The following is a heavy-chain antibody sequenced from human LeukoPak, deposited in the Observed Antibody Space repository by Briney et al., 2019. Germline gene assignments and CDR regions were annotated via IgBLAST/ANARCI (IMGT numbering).Heavy chain of an antibody. CDR2: ISWNSGSI. D-gene: IGHD3-22*01. CDR1: GFTFDDYA. CDR3: AKDNYYDSSGYWDY. V-gene: IGHV3-9*01. J-gene: IGHJ4*02. Sequence: QPGRSLRLSCAASGFTFDDYAMHWVRQAPGKGLEWVSGISWNSGSIGYADSVKGRFTISRDNAKNSLYLQMNSLRAEDTALYYCAKDNYYDSSGYWDYWGQGTLVTVSS.